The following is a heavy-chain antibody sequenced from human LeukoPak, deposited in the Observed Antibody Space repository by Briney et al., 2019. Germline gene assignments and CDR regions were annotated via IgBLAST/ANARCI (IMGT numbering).Heavy chain of an antibody. CDR2: IIPIFGTA. D-gene: IGHD3-22*01. Sequence: ASVTVSCTASGGTFSSYAISWVRQAPGQGLEWMGGIIPIFGTANYAQKFQGRVTITADESTSTAYMELSSLRSEDTAVYYCASLNYYDSSGYYLQTWGQGTLVTVSS. V-gene: IGHV1-69*13. CDR1: GGTFSSYA. CDR3: ASLNYYDSSGYYLQT. J-gene: IGHJ4*02.